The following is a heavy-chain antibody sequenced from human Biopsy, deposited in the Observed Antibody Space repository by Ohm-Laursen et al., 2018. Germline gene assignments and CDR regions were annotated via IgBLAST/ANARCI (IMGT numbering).Heavy chain of an antibody. D-gene: IGHD1-26*01. CDR1: GFTFSSSA. J-gene: IGHJ4*02. V-gene: IGHV1-58*01. Sequence: ASSVKVSCKASGFTFSSSAVQWVRHARGQRLEWIGWIVVGSGHTNYAQKFQERVTITRDMSTSTAYMGLTSLRSEDTAVYYCAIEGGTYSKPFDYWGQGSQVSVSS. CDR2: IVVGSGHT. CDR3: AIEGGTYSKPFDY.